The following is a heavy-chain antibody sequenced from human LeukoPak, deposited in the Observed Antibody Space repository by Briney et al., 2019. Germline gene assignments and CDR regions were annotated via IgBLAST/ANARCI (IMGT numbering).Heavy chain of an antibody. J-gene: IGHJ5*02. CDR1: GGSISSYY. CDR2: IYYTGST. Sequence: PSETLSLTCTVSGGSISSYYWSWLRQPPGKGLEWLGYIYYTGSTNYNPSLRSRVSISVDMSKNQFSLNLSSVTAADTAVYYCAREDWSGTYYYWFDPWGQGTLVTVSS. V-gene: IGHV4-59*01. D-gene: IGHD1-26*01. CDR3: AREDWSGTYYYWFDP.